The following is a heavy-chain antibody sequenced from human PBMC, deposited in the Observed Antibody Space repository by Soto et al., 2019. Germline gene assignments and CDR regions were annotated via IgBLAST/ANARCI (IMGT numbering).Heavy chain of an antibody. CDR3: AKGGAIVVAATRVYIYNPMDV. J-gene: IGHJ6*02. Sequence: GASVKVSCKASGDTFTGYYLHWVRQAPGQGLEWMGWINPNSGDTYLAQRFQGRVTMNRDTSIGTAYIELRGLTSDDTAEYSCAKGGAIVVAATRVYIYNPMDVWGQGTTVPVYS. D-gene: IGHD2-15*01. CDR1: GDTFTGYY. V-gene: IGHV1-2*02. CDR2: INPNSGDT.